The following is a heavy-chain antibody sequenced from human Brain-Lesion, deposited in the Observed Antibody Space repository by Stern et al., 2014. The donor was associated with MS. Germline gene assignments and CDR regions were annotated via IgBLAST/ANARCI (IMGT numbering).Heavy chain of an antibody. D-gene: IGHD2-21*02. J-gene: IGHJ4*02. CDR2: IWFDGNTK. Sequence: MQLVESGGGVVQPGRSLRLSCAASGFTFLSYGIHWVRQAPGKGLEWVTVIWFDGNTKYYADSVKGRFTISRDNSKNTVYLHMDSLRADDTAVYYCAREDCGGDCPPNYWGRGTLVTVSS. V-gene: IGHV3-33*01. CDR3: AREDCGGDCPPNY. CDR1: GFTFLSYG.